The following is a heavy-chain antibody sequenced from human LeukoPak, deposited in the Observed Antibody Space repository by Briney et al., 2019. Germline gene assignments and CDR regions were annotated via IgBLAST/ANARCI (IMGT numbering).Heavy chain of an antibody. CDR1: GGSISGNA. Sequence: SETLSLTCTVSGGSISGNAWSWIRQPPGEALEWIGNIYDNGITIHTPSLTSRVTISLDTSNQFSLRLKSVTAADTAVYYCVRARDMAFDIWGQGTMVTVSS. J-gene: IGHJ3*02. D-gene: IGHD2-21*02. CDR2: IYDNGIT. V-gene: IGHV4-59*01. CDR3: VRARDMAFDI.